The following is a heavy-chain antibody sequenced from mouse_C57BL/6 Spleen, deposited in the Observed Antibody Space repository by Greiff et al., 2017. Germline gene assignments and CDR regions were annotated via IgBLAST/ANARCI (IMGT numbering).Heavy chain of an antibody. CDR3: ARDTATVVAFYWYFDV. D-gene: IGHD1-1*01. Sequence: EVQRVESGGGLVKPGGSLKLSCAASGFTFSSYAMSWVRQTPEKRLEWVATISDGGSYTYYPDNVKGRFTISRDNAKNNLYLQMSHLKSEDTAMYYCARDTATVVAFYWYFDVWGTGTTVTVSS. CDR2: ISDGGSYT. J-gene: IGHJ1*03. CDR1: GFTFSSYA. V-gene: IGHV5-4*01.